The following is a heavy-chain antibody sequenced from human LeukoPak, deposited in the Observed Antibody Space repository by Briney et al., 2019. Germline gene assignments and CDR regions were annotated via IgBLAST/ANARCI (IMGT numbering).Heavy chain of an antibody. J-gene: IGHJ3*02. CDR2: MNPNSGNA. CDR3: ARVISGFWTGYYDPFDI. D-gene: IGHD3/OR15-3a*01. CDR1: GYTFTSYD. Sequence: GASVKVSCKASGYTFTSYDINWVRQATGQGLEWMGWMNPNSGNAGYAQNFQGRVTITGDTFMSTAYMELSSLRSEDTAVYYCARVISGFWTGYYDPFDIWGQGTMVTVSS. V-gene: IGHV1-8*03.